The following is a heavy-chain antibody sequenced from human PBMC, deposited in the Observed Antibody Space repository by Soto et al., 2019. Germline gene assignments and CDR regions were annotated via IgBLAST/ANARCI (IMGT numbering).Heavy chain of an antibody. J-gene: IGHJ5*02. D-gene: IGHD2-8*01. CDR1: GGSISSYY. CDR2: IYYSGST. V-gene: IGHV4-59*01. Sequence: SETLSLTCTVSGGSISSYYWSWIRQPPGKGLEWIGYIYYSGSTNYNPSLKSRVTISVDTSKNQFSLKLSSVTAADTAVYYCARDEGYCTNGVCYPLNWFDPWGQGTLVTVS. CDR3: ARDEGYCTNGVCYPLNWFDP.